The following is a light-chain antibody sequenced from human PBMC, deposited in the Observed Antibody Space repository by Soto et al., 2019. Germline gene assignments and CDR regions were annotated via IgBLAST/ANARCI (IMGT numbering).Light chain of an antibody. CDR3: QQYNTYST. CDR2: KAS. J-gene: IGKJ1*01. CDR1: QSISSW. V-gene: IGKV1-5*03. Sequence: DIQMTQSPFTLSASVGDRVTITCRASQSISSWLAWYQQKPGKAPKLLIYKASSLESGVPLRFSGSGSGTEFTLTISSLQPDDFATYYCQQYNTYSTFGQGTKVEI.